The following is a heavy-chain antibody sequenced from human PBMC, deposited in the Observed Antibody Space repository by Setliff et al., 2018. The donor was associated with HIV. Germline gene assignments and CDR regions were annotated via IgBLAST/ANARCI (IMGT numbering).Heavy chain of an antibody. CDR2: IWYDGSNQ. CDR1: GFTFSAYG. V-gene: IGHV3-33*03. J-gene: IGHJ6*03. Sequence: PGGSLRLSCAASGFTFSAYGMHWVRQAPGKGLEWVAVIWYDGSNQYYADSVKGRFTISRDNSKKTLYLQMNSLRPEDTAVYHCAKARSEYQLMPWYYYMDVWGQGTTVTVSS. D-gene: IGHD6-6*01. CDR3: AKARSEYQLMPWYYYMDV.